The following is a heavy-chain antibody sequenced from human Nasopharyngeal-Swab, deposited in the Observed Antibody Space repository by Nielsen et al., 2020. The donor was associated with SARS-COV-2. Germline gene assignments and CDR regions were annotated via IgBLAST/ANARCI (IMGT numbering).Heavy chain of an antibody. CDR2: ISSSGSTI. D-gene: IGHD3-22*01. CDR1: GFTFSDYY. Sequence: GESLKISCAASGFTFSDYYMSWIRQAPGKGLEWVSYISSSGSTIYYADSVKGRFTISRDNAKNSLYLQMNSLRAEDTAAYYCARDQYYYDSSGPAFDIWGQGTMVTVSS. CDR3: ARDQYYYDSSGPAFDI. V-gene: IGHV3-11*01. J-gene: IGHJ3*02.